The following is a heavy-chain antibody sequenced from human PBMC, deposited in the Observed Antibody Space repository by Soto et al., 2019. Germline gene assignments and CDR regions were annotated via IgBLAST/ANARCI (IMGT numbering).Heavy chain of an antibody. Sequence: QVQLVQSGAEVKKPGASVKVSCKASGYTFTSYGISWVRQAPGQGLEWMGWISAYNGNTNYAQKLQGRVTMTTDTSTSTAYRELRSLRTDDTAVYYYARDPVVVVPAAKRYGRYVWGQGTTVTVSS. V-gene: IGHV1-18*01. D-gene: IGHD2-2*01. CDR2: ISAYNGNT. J-gene: IGHJ6*02. CDR3: ARDPVVVVPAAKRYGRYV. CDR1: GYTFTSYG.